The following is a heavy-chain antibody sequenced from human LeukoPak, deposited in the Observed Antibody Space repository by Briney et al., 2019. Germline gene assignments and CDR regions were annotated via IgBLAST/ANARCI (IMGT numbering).Heavy chain of an antibody. CDR3: AREQYYYGSGSYPDAFDI. CDR2: ISGSGGST. V-gene: IGHV3-23*01. J-gene: IGHJ3*02. CDR1: GFTFSSYG. D-gene: IGHD3-10*01. Sequence: GGTLRLSCAASGFTFSSYGMIWVRQAPGKGLEWVSGISGSGGSTYVADSVKGRFTVSRDNSKNSLYLQMNSLRAEDTAVYYCAREQYYYGSGSYPDAFDIWGQGTMVTVSS.